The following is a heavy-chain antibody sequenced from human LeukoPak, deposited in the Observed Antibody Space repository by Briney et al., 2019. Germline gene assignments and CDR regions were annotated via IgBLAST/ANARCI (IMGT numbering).Heavy chain of an antibody. Sequence: PGGSLRLSCVASGFTLSSYAMTWVRQGPGKGLEWVSTINNYRTYYADSVKGRFTISRDNSKNTLYLQMNSLRAEDTAVYYCAKGAADWYLTYSDYWGQGTLVTVSS. V-gene: IGHV3-23*01. D-gene: IGHD3-9*01. CDR2: INNYRT. CDR3: AKGAADWYLTYSDY. CDR1: GFTLSSYA. J-gene: IGHJ4*02.